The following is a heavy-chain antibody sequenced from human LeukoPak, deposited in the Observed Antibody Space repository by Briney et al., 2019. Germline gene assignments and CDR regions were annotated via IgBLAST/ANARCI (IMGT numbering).Heavy chain of an antibody. D-gene: IGHD2-21*01. Sequence: GVLRLSCAASGFTVSSNYMSWVRQAPGKGLEWVSVIYSGGSTYYADSVKGRFTISRDNSKNTVHLQMSSLRAEDTAVYYCARDLLDCGGPKCSDYGGQGTLVTVSS. CDR3: ARDLLDCGGPKCSDY. CDR1: GFTVSSNY. J-gene: IGHJ4*02. CDR2: IYSGGST. V-gene: IGHV3-66*02.